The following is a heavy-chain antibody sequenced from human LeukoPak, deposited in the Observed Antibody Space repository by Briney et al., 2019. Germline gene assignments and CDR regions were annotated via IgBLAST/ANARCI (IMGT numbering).Heavy chain of an antibody. Sequence: SETLSLTCTVSGGSISSSSYYWGWIRQPPRKGLEWIVSVYYSGSAYYNPSLKSRVTISVDTSKNQFSLKLSSVTAADTAVSYCARQRVVVVPASSNWFDPWGQGTLVTASS. V-gene: IGHV4-39*01. J-gene: IGHJ5*02. D-gene: IGHD2-2*01. CDR1: GGSISSSSYY. CDR3: ARQRVVVVPASSNWFDP. CDR2: VYYSGSA.